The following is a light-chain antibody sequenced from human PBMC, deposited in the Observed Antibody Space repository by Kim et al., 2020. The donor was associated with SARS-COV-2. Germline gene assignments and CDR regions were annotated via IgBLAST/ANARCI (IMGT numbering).Light chain of an antibody. CDR2: HTF. V-gene: IGKV1-16*01. CDR3: QQDNSYPYT. CDR1: QDIGNY. J-gene: IGKJ2*01. Sequence: DIQMTQSPSSLSAFLGDSVTITCRASQDIGNYFAWLQQKPGKAPKSLIYHTFSLQSGVPSRFSGSGSGTVFTLTISSLQPEDFGTYYCQQDNSYPYTFGQGTKLEI.